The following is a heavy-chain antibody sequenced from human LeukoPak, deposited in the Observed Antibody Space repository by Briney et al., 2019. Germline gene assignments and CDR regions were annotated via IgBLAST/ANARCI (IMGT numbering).Heavy chain of an antibody. CDR2: IYYSGST. V-gene: IGHV4-30-4*08. J-gene: IGHJ5*02. Sequence: SETLSLTCTVSGGSIGSGDYYWSWIRQPPGKGLEWIGYIYYSGSTYYNPSLKCRVTISVETSKNQFSLKLSSVTAADTAGYYCAIRSYSSSSCWFDPWGQGTLVSVSS. D-gene: IGHD6-6*01. CDR3: AIRSYSSSSCWFDP. CDR1: GGSIGSGDYY.